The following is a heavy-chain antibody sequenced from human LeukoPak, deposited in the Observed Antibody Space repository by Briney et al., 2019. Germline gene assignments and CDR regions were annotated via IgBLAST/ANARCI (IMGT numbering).Heavy chain of an antibody. CDR3: AKDFFFSAAGTSSFDY. CDR2: IRYDGSNK. V-gene: IGHV3-30*02. Sequence: GGSLRLSCAASGFTFSSYGMHWVRQAPGKGLEWVAFIRYDGSNKYYADSVKGRFTISRDNSKNTLYLQMNSLRAEDTAVYYCAKDFFFSAAGTSSFDYWGQGTLVTVSS. D-gene: IGHD1-1*01. J-gene: IGHJ4*02. CDR1: GFTFSSYG.